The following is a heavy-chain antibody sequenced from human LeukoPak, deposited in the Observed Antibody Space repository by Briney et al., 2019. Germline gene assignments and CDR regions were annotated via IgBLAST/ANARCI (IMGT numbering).Heavy chain of an antibody. D-gene: IGHD4-17*01. Sequence: GGSLRISCAASGFTFSSYGMRWVRQDPGKGLEWVAVIWYDGSNKYYADSVKGRFTISRDNSKNTLYLQMNSLRAEDTAVYYCARENYGDPLGYAFDIWGQGTMVTVSS. J-gene: IGHJ3*02. CDR2: IWYDGSNK. CDR3: ARENYGDPLGYAFDI. CDR1: GFTFSSYG. V-gene: IGHV3-33*01.